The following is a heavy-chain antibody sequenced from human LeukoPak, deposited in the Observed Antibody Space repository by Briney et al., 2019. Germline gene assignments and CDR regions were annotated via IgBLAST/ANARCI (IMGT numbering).Heavy chain of an antibody. V-gene: IGHV3-23*01. Sequence: GGSLRLSCAASGFTFSTYAMSWVRLAPGKGLEWVSTISDSGGNTYYADSVKGRFTISTDNTKNTLYLQMNSLRDEDTALYYCAKSHAVAQRGYFDFWGQGSLVTVSS. D-gene: IGHD5-24*01. CDR1: GFTFSTYA. CDR3: AKSHAVAQRGYFDF. J-gene: IGHJ4*02. CDR2: ISDSGGNT.